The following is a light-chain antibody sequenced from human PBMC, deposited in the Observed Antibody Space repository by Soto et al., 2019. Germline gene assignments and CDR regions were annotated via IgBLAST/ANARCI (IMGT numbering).Light chain of an antibody. J-gene: IGKJ4*01. CDR3: MQALQTPPT. CDR1: QSLLQSNGYNY. V-gene: IGKV2-28*01. Sequence: DIVMTQSPLSLPVTPGEPASISCRTSQSLLQSNGYNYLDWYLQKPGQSPQLLIYLGSNRASGVPDRFSGSGSGTHFTLKISRVEAKDVGVYYCMQALQTPPTFGGGTKVEIK. CDR2: LGS.